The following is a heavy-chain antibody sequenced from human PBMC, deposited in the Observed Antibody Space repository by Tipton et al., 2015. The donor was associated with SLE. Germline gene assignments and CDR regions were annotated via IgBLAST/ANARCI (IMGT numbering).Heavy chain of an antibody. CDR2: ISGTGNTI. V-gene: IGHV3-48*03. CDR3: ARGRLTGGIRDYLDS. J-gene: IGHJ4*02. Sequence: VQSGGSLRLSCAASGFTFVTYDMHWVRQAPGEGLEWISYISGTGNTIYYTDSVKGRFTISRDNAKNSLSLQVNSLRAEDSALYYCARGRLTGGIRDYLDSWGQGTLVTVSS. D-gene: IGHD6-13*01. CDR1: GFTFVTYD.